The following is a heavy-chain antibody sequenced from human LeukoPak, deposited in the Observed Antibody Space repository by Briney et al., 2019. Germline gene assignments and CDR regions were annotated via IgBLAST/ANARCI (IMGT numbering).Heavy chain of an antibody. CDR3: ASGYYYGSGSYGSY. J-gene: IGHJ4*02. Sequence: GGSLRLSCAASGFTFSSYRMSWVRQTPGKGLEWVANIKQDGSEKYYVDSVKGRFTISRDNVKKSLYLQMNSLRAEDTAVYYCASGYYYGSGSYGSYWGQGTLVTVSS. CDR2: IKQDGSEK. D-gene: IGHD3-10*01. CDR1: GFTFSSYR. V-gene: IGHV3-7*02.